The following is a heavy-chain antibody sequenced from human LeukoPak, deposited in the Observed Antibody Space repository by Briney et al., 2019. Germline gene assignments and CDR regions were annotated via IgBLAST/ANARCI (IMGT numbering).Heavy chain of an antibody. D-gene: IGHD3-22*01. Sequence: GGSLRLSCAASGLTFSSYGMHWVRQAPGKGLEWVAVKWYDGSNKYYADSVKGRFTISRDNSKNTLYLQMNSLRAEDTAVYYCARDPYYYDSSGYYYLLDYWGQGTLVTVSS. CDR1: GLTFSSYG. J-gene: IGHJ4*02. V-gene: IGHV3-33*01. CDR3: ARDPYYYDSSGYYYLLDY. CDR2: KWYDGSNK.